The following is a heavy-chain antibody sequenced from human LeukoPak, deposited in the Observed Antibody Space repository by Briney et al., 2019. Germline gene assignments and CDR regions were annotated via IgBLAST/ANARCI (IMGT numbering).Heavy chain of an antibody. CDR1: GFTFSRYT. CDR3: ARDAGYSSGWYDY. D-gene: IGHD6-19*01. Sequence: GGSLRLSCAASGFTFSRYTMHWVRQAPGKGLEWVAVVSHGGSTEYYADSVKGRFTISRDDSNNTLYLQMSSLRAEDTAVYYCARDAGYSSGWYDYWGQGTLVTVFS. J-gene: IGHJ4*02. V-gene: IGHV3-30*03. CDR2: VSHGGSTE.